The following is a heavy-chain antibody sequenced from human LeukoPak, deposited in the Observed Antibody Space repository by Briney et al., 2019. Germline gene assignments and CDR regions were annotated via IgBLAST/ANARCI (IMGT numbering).Heavy chain of an antibody. CDR3: ARGYSSSWHFDY. CDR1: GGSISSGAYY. D-gene: IGHD6-13*01. J-gene: IGHJ4*02. V-gene: IGHV4-31*03. Sequence: PSETLSLTSTVSGGSISSGAYYWSWIRQHAGKGLELIGYIYYSGSTYYNPSLKSRATISVDTSKNQFSLKLSSVTAADTAVYYCARGYSSSWHFDYWGQGTLVTVSS. CDR2: IYYSGST.